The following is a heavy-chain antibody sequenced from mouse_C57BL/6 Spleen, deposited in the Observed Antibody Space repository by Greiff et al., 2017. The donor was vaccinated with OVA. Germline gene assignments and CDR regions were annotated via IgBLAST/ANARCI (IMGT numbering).Heavy chain of an antibody. CDR2: IDPSDSET. J-gene: IGHJ4*01. Sequence: QVQLQQPGAELVRPGSSVKLSCKASGYTFTSYWLHWVKQRPIQGLEWIGNIDPSDSETHYNQKFKDKATLTVDKSSSTAYMQLSSLTSEDSAVYYCATGGDAMDYWGQGTSVTVSS. D-gene: IGHD3-1*01. V-gene: IGHV1-52*01. CDR1: GYTFTSYW. CDR3: ATGGDAMDY.